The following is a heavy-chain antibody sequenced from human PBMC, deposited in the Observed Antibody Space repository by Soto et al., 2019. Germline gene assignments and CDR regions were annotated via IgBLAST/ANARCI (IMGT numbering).Heavy chain of an antibody. V-gene: IGHV3-9*01. Sequence: EVQLVESGGGSVQPGRSLRLSCAASGFTFNDNAMHWVRQAPGKGLEWVSGISWSSGNIGYADSVKGRFTISRDNAKNSLYLQMNSLRPEDTALYYCVKGRAGAVAAISAFDIWGQGTMVTVSS. D-gene: IGHD2-15*01. CDR3: VKGRAGAVAAISAFDI. CDR2: ISWSSGNI. J-gene: IGHJ3*02. CDR1: GFTFNDNA.